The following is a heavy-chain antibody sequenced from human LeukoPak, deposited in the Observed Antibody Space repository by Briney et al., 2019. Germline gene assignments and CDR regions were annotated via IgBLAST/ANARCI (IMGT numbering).Heavy chain of an antibody. D-gene: IGHD1-26*01. J-gene: IGHJ4*02. V-gene: IGHV4-39*01. Sequence: SETLSVTCTVSGGSISSSSYYWGWIRQPPGKGLEWIGSIYYSGSTYYNPSLKSRVTISVDTSKNQFSLKLSSVTAADTAVYYCARHLSSGGELLSFDYWGQGTLVTVSS. CDR3: ARHLSSGGELLSFDY. CDR1: GGSISSSSYY. CDR2: IYYSGST.